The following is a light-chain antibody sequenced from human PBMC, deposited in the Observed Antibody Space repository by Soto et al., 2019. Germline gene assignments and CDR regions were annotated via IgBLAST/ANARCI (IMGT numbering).Light chain of an antibody. Sequence: IVMTQSPCTLSVSPGERATLSCRASQSVSSNLAWYQQKPGQAPRLLIYGASTRATGIPARFSGSGSETEFTLTISSLQSEDFAVYYCQQFYNWPRTFGQGTKVDIK. CDR2: GAS. CDR1: QSVSSN. J-gene: IGKJ1*01. V-gene: IGKV3-15*01. CDR3: QQFYNWPRT.